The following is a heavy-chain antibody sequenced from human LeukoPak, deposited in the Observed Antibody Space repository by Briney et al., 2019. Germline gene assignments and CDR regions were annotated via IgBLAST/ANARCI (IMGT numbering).Heavy chain of an antibody. CDR3: ARTSNYYNSGGTYYFDY. CDR1: GGSINSDSYY. CDR2: IYHTGST. J-gene: IGHJ4*02. D-gene: IGHD3-22*01. V-gene: IGHV4-31*03. Sequence: SQTLSLTCTVSGGSINSDSYYWSWIRQPPGKGLEWIGYIYHTGSTYYNPPLKSRVTMSVDTSKNQLSLNLNSVTAADTAVYYCARTSNYYNSGGTYYFDYWGQGTLVAVSS.